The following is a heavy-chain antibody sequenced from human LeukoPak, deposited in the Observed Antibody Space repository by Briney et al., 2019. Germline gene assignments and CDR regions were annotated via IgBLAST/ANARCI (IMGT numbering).Heavy chain of an antibody. CDR2: INPNSGGT. Sequence: ASVKVSCKASGYTFTGYYMHWVRQAPGQGLEWMGWINPNSGGTNYAQKFQGRVTMTRDTSISTAYMELSRLRSDDTAVYYCASLGYSGYDSKGYFDYWGQGTLVTVSS. CDR1: GYTFTGYY. CDR3: ASLGYSGYDSKGYFDY. V-gene: IGHV1-2*02. D-gene: IGHD5-12*01. J-gene: IGHJ4*02.